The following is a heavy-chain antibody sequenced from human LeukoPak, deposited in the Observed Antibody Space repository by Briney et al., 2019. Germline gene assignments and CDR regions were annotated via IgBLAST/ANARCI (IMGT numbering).Heavy chain of an antibody. Sequence: SETLSPTCAVYGGSFSGYYWSWIRQPPGKGLEWIGEINHSGSTNYNPSLKSRVTISVDTSKNQFSLKLSSVTAADTAVYYCAIVPDSSGYYYEEDYWGQGTLVTVSS. CDR1: GGSFSGYY. J-gene: IGHJ4*02. CDR3: AIVPDSSGYYYEEDY. V-gene: IGHV4-34*01. CDR2: INHSGST. D-gene: IGHD3-22*01.